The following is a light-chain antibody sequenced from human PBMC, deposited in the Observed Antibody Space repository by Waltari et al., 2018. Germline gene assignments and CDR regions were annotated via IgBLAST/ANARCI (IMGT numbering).Light chain of an antibody. CDR3: QQYVESPAT. CDR2: HAS. J-gene: IGKJ1*01. CDR1: QSVRIY. V-gene: IGKV3-20*01. Sequence: EIVLTQSPGTVSLSPGDRDTLSCRASQSVRIYLAWYQQKPGQAPRLLIYHASTRATGIPDRFSASGSGTDFSLTISRLEPEDFAMYYCQQYVESPATFGQGTKVEIK.